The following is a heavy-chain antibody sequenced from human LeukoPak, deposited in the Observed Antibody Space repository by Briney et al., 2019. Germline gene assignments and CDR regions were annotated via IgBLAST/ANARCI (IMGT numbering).Heavy chain of an antibody. CDR1: GGSISSGDYY. CDR3: ARLRGYYFDY. V-gene: IGHV4-30-4*08. D-gene: IGHD3-16*01. CDR2: IYYSGST. Sequence: PSETLSLTCTVSGGSISSGDYYWHWIRQPPGKGLEWISYIYYSGSTYYNPSLKSRVTISVDTSKSQFSLKLSSVTAADTAVYYCARLRGYYFDYWGQGTLVTVSS. J-gene: IGHJ4*02.